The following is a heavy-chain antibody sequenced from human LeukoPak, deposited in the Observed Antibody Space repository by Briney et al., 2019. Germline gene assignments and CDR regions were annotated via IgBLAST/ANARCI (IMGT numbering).Heavy chain of an antibody. V-gene: IGHV3-30*18. CDR2: ISYDGTKT. D-gene: IGHD2-2*01. CDR1: GFAFSGYG. J-gene: IGHJ4*02. CDR3: AKVRERYCSSTSCYFFDY. Sequence: GGSLRLSCAASGFAFSGYGMNWVRQAPGKGPEWVAVISYDGTKTYYADSVKGRFTISRDNSKNTLYLQMNSLRAEDTAIYSCAKVRERYCSSTSCYFFDYWGQGTLVTVSS.